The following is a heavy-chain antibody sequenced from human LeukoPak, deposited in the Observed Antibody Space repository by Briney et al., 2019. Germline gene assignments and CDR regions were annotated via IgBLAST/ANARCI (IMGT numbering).Heavy chain of an antibody. J-gene: IGHJ4*02. V-gene: IGHV3-9*01. CDR1: GFTFDDYA. D-gene: IGHD3-10*01. CDR2: ISWNSGSI. Sequence: GRSLRLSCAASGFTFDDYAMHWVRQAPRKGLEWVSGISWNSGSIGYADSVKGRFTISRDNAKNSLYLQMNSLRAEDTALYYCAKDRQLLWFGELLGYFDYWGQGTLVTVSS. CDR3: AKDRQLLWFGELLGYFDY.